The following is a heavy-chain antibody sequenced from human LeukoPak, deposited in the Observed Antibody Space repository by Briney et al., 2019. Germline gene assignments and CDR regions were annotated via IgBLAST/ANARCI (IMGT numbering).Heavy chain of an antibody. CDR2: IYGAGTT. V-gene: IGHV3-53*01. D-gene: IGHD2-15*01. J-gene: IGHJ4*02. CDR3: ARAIQFGGYFDY. CDR1: GFTVSGDY. Sequence: GGSLRLSCAASGFTVSGDYMSWVRQAPGKGLEWVSVIYGAGTTYYADSVKGRFTISRDNSKNTLYLQMNSLRVEDTAVYYCARAIQFGGYFDYWGEGTLVTVS.